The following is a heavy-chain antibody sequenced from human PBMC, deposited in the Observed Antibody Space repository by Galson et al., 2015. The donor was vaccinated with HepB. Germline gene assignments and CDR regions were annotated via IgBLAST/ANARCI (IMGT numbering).Heavy chain of an antibody. CDR1: GLTLSSYT. J-gene: IGHJ3*02. D-gene: IGHD3-3*01. CDR2: ISTNGATT. CDR3: ATTSFGNGAYWTFEI. Sequence: SLRLSCAASGLTLSSYTMSWVRQSPGRGLQWVPYISTNGATTYYKDSVKGRFAVARDNARNTVSLQMSSLTADDSAVYFCATTSFGNGAYWTFEIWGQGTLVTVAS. V-gene: IGHV3-11*01.